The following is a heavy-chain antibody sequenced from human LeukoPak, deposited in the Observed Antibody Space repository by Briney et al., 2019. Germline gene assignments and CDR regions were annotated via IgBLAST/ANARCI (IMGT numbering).Heavy chain of an antibody. V-gene: IGHV1-69*05. CDR2: IIPIFGTA. CDR1: GYTFTSYA. Sequence: SVKVSCKASGYTFTSYAISWVRQAPGQGLEWMGGIIPIFGTANYAQKFQGRVTITTDESTSTAYMELSSLRSEDTAVYYCARVRVSAANELHDAFDIWGQGTMVTVSS. D-gene: IGHD2-2*01. CDR3: ARVRVSAANELHDAFDI. J-gene: IGHJ3*02.